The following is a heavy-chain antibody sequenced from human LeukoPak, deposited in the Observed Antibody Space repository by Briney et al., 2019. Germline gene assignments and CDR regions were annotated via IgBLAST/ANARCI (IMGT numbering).Heavy chain of an antibody. CDR1: GYTLTELS. Sequence: ASVKVSCKASGYTLTELSMHWVRRAPGKGLEWMGGFDPEDGETIYAQKFQGRVTMTEDTSTDTAYMELSSLRSEDTAVYYCATAYPPSSSWYYFDYWGQGTLVTVSS. CDR2: FDPEDGET. CDR3: ATAYPPSSSWYYFDY. V-gene: IGHV1-24*01. J-gene: IGHJ4*02. D-gene: IGHD6-13*01.